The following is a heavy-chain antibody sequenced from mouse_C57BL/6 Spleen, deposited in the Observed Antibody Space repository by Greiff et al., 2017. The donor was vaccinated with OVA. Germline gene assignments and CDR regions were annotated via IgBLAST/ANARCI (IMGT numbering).Heavy chain of an antibody. D-gene: IGHD2-4*01. Sequence: EVQVVESGGGLVKPGGSLKLSCAASGFTFSSYAMSWVRQTPEKRLEWVATISDGGSYTYYPDNVKGRFTISRDNAKNNLYLQMSHLKSEDTAMYYCARDRNDWDAMDYWGQGTSVTVSS. V-gene: IGHV5-4*01. CDR3: ARDRNDWDAMDY. J-gene: IGHJ4*01. CDR1: GFTFSSYA. CDR2: ISDGGSYT.